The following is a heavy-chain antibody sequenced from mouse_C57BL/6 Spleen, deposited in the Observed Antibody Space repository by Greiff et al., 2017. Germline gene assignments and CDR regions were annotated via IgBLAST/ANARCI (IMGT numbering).Heavy chain of an antibody. CDR2: IDPSDSYT. V-gene: IGHV1-69*01. CDR1: GYTFTSYW. D-gene: IGHD2-4*01. J-gene: IGHJ3*01. CDR3: ARTEIKDYDGAWFAY. Sequence: QVQLQQSGAELVMPGASVKLSCKASGYTFTSYWMHWVKQRPGQGLEWIGEIDPSDSYTNYNQKFKGKSTLTVDKSSSTAYMQLSSLTSEDSAVYYCARTEIKDYDGAWFAYWGQGTLVTVSA.